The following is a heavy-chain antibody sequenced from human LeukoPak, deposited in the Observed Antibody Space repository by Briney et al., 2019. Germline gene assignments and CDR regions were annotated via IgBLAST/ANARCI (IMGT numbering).Heavy chain of an antibody. CDR1: GGFISSYY. CDR2: IYTGGST. CDR3: ARDRRTTVTTSYYYYYMDV. V-gene: IGHV4-4*07. Sequence: DPSETLSLTSTASGGFISSYYWSWIRQPAGKGLEWIGRIYTGGSTNYNPSLKSRVTISVDTSMNQFSLKLSSVTAADTAVYYCARDRRTTVTTSYYYYYMDVWGKGTTVTVSS. D-gene: IGHD4-17*01. J-gene: IGHJ6*03.